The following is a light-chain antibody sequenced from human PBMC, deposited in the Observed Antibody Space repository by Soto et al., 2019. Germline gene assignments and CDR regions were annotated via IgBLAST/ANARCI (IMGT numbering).Light chain of an antibody. CDR2: DAS. V-gene: IGKV1-33*01. CDR1: HDISNY. Sequence: DIQMTQSPSSLSASVGDRVTITCQASHDISNYLNWYQQKLGKSPKLLIYDASNLEPGVPSKFSGSGSGTKFIFNISSLQHEDIATYYCQQYDTLSFTFGPGTKVD. CDR3: QQYDTLSFT. J-gene: IGKJ3*01.